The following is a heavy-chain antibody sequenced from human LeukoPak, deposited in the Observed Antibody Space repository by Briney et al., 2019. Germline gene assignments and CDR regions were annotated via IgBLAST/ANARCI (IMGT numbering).Heavy chain of an antibody. D-gene: IGHD3-22*01. V-gene: IGHV4-39*07. CDR1: GGSISSSSYY. CDR2: IYYSGST. J-gene: IGHJ4*02. Sequence: PSETLSLTCTVSGGSISSSSYYWGWIRQPPGKGLEWIGSIYYSGSTYYNPSLKSRVTISVDTSKNQFSLKLSSVTAADTAVYYCARVPPDYYDSSGYFGIDYWGQGTLVTVSS. CDR3: ARVPPDYYDSSGYFGIDY.